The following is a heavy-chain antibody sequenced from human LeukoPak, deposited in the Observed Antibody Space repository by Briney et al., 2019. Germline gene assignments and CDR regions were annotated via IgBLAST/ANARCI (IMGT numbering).Heavy chain of an antibody. CDR1: GFTFSSQA. Sequence: GGSLRLSCAASGFTFSSQAMSWVRQAPGKGLEWVSTISGSGGNTYYADSVKGRFTISRDNSKNTLYLQMNSLRAEDTAVYYCAKGSYGDYSPWDSWGQGTLVTVSS. D-gene: IGHD4-17*01. V-gene: IGHV3-23*01. CDR3: AKGSYGDYSPWDS. CDR2: ISGSGGNT. J-gene: IGHJ4*02.